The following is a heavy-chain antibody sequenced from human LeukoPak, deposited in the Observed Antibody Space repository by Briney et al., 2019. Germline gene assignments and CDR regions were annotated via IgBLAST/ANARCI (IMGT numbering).Heavy chain of an antibody. CDR1: GGSISSYY. CDR2: IYYSGST. J-gene: IGHJ4*02. D-gene: IGHD2-15*01. Sequence: SETLSLTCTVSGGSISSYYWSWIRQPPVKGLEWIGYIYYSGSTDYNPSLKSRVTISVDTSKNQFSLKLSSVTAADTAVYYCARGISTLDYWGQGTLVTVSS. V-gene: IGHV4-59*01. CDR3: ARGISTLDY.